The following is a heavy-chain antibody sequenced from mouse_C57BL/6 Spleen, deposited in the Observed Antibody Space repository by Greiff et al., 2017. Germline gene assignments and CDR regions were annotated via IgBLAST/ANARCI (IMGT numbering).Heavy chain of an antibody. V-gene: IGHV1-53*01. CDR2: INPSNGGT. Sequence: VQLQQPGTELVKPGASVKLSCKASGYTFTSYWMHWVKQRPGQGLEWIGNINPSNGGTNYNEKFKSKATLTVDNSSSTAYMQLSSLTSEDSAVYYSAPYYSNYLLFDYWGQGTTLTVSS. CDR3: APYYSNYLLFDY. J-gene: IGHJ2*01. CDR1: GYTFTSYW. D-gene: IGHD2-5*01.